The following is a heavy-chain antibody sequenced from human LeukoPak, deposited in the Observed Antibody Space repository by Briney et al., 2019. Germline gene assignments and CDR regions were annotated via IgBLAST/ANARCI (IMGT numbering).Heavy chain of an antibody. CDR2: ISYDGSNK. CDR1: GFTFSSYA. J-gene: IGHJ4*02. D-gene: IGHD6-19*01. V-gene: IGHV3-30-3*01. CDR3: ARGGHSSGWSWDFDY. Sequence: GGSLRLSCAASGFTFSSYAMHWVRQAPGKGLEWVAVISYDGSNKYYADSVKGRFTISRDNSKNTLYLQMNSLRAEDTAVYYCARGGHSSGWSWDFDYWGQGTLVTVSS.